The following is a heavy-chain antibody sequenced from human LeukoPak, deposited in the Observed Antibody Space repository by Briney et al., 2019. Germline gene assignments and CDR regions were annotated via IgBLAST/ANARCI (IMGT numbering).Heavy chain of an antibody. CDR3: ARDQGYCSGGSCYPYYYYGMDV. CDR2: IYYSGST. Sequence: PSETLSLTCTVSGGSISSGDYYWSWIRQPPGKGLEWIGYIYYSGSTYYNPSLKSRVTISVDTSKNQFSLELSSVTAADTAVYYCARDQGYCSGGSCYPYYYYGMDVWGQGTTVTVSS. D-gene: IGHD2-15*01. CDR1: GGSISSGDYY. J-gene: IGHJ6*02. V-gene: IGHV4-30-4*01.